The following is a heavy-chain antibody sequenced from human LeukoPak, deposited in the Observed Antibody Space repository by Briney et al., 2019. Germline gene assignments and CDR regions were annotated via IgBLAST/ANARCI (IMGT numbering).Heavy chain of an antibody. D-gene: IGHD6-6*01. CDR2: INHSGST. J-gene: IGHJ6*03. CDR3: ARAPWPRQLVHYYLDV. V-gene: IGHV4-34*01. CDR1: GGSFSGYF. Sequence: SETLSLTCAVYGGSFSGYFWSWIRQPPGKGQEWIGEINHSGSTNYNPSLKSRVTVSVDTSKNQFSLNVSSVTAADTAVYYCARAPWPRQLVHYYLDVWAKGTTVTVSS.